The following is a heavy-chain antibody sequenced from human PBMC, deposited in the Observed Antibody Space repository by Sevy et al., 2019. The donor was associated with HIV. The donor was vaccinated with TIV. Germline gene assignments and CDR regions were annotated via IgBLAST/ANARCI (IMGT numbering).Heavy chain of an antibody. CDR2: VSGSSNYI. V-gene: IGHV3-21*06. D-gene: IGHD1-26*01. Sequence: GGSLRLSCATSGFTLITYNMNWVRQAPGKGLEWVSSVSGSSNYIYYAESLKGRFIISRDNAKNTLYLQINSLRADDTAVYYCARGPPDGSYDYFDYWGQGTLVTVSS. CDR1: GFTLITYN. J-gene: IGHJ4*02. CDR3: ARGPPDGSYDYFDY.